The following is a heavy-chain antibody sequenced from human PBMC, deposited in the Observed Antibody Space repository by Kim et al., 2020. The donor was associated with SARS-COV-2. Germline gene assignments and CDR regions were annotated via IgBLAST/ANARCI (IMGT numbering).Heavy chain of an antibody. V-gene: IGHV4-39*07. Sequence: SETLSLTCTVSGGSIGSSSYYWGWIRQPPGKGLEWIGSIYYSGSTYYNPSLKSRVTISVDTSKNQFSLKLSSVTAADTAVYYCARRRGGGYYYYYYGMD. CDR1: GGSIGSSSYY. J-gene: IGHJ6*01. CDR2: IYYSGST. D-gene: IGHD3-16*01. CDR3: ARRRGGGYYYYYYGMD.